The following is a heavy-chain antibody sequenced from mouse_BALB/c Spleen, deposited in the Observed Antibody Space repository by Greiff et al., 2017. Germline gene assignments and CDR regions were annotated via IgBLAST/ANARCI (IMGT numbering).Heavy chain of an antibody. J-gene: IGHJ4*01. CDR2: IDPANGNT. CDR1: GFNIKDTY. V-gene: IGHV14-3*02. CDR3: ARGRNYYAMDY. Sequence: EVQLHQSGAELVKPGASVKLSCTASGFNIKDTYMHWVKQRPEQGLEWIGRIDPANGNTKYDPKFQGKATITADTSSNTAYLQLSSLTSEDTAVYYCARGRNYYAMDYWGQGTSVTVSS.